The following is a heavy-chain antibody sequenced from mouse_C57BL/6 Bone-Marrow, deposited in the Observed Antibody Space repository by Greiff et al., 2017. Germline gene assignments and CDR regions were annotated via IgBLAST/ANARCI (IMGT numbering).Heavy chain of an antibody. CDR1: GYSITSGYY. CDR3: ARVEYYGMDY. CDR2: ISYDGSN. Sequence: EVQLQESGPGLVKPSQSLSLTCSVTGYSITSGYYWNWIRQFPGNKLEWMGYISYDGSNNYNPSLKNRISITRDTSKNQFFLKLNSVTTEDTATYYCARVEYYGMDYWGQGTSVTVSS. V-gene: IGHV3-6*01. J-gene: IGHJ4*01.